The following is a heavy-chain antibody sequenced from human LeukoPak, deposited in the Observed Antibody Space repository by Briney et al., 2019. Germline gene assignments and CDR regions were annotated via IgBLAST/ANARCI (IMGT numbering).Heavy chain of an antibody. CDR1: GFTVSSNY. Sequence: GGSLRLSCAASGFTVSSNYMSWVRQAPGKGLEWVSSISSSSSYIYYADSVKGRFTISRDSAKNSLFLQMNSLRAEDTAVYYCTRENYPSGYWGQGTLVTVSS. V-gene: IGHV3-21*01. J-gene: IGHJ4*02. CDR3: TRENYPSGY. CDR2: ISSSSSYI. D-gene: IGHD1-7*01.